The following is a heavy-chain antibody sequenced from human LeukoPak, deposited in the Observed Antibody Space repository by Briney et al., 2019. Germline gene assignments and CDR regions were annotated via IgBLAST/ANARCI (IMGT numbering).Heavy chain of an antibody. CDR3: ARGRVTMVRGVIITPIDY. CDR1: GFTFSSYS. D-gene: IGHD3-10*01. Sequence: GGSLRLSCAASGFTFSSYSMNWVRQAPGKGLEWVSSISSSSSYIYYADSVKGRFTISRDNAKNSLYLQMNSLRAEDTAVYYRARGRVTMVRGVIITPIDYWGQGTLVTVSS. V-gene: IGHV3-21*01. CDR2: ISSSSSYI. J-gene: IGHJ4*02.